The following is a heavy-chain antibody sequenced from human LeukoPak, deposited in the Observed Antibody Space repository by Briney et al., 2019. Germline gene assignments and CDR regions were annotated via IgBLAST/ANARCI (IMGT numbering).Heavy chain of an antibody. CDR3: RRGDKALTGY. V-gene: IGHV3-74*01. D-gene: IGHD7-27*01. J-gene: IGHJ4*02. CDR1: GFTFSSYW. CDR2: INSDGSST. Sequence: PGGSLRLSCAASGFTFSSYWMHWVRQAPGKGLVWVSRINSDGSSTSYADSAKGRFTISRDNANNTLYLQMISLGTEATAVYYCRRGDKALTGYCGQGTVVIVTA.